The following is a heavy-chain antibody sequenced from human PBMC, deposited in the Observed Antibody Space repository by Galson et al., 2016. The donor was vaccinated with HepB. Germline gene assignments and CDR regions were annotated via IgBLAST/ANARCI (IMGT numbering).Heavy chain of an antibody. J-gene: IGHJ4*02. CDR1: GGSISSSDYK. CDR3: GGILGTFDY. D-gene: IGHD2-15*01. V-gene: IGHV4-39*01. CDR2: IYYSGST. Sequence: ETLSLTCTVSGGSISSSDYKWGWVRQPPGKGLEWIGNIYYSGSTYYDPSLKSRVTISVDASKSQFSLKLNSVIAADTAVYFYGGILGTFDYWGQGTLVTVSS.